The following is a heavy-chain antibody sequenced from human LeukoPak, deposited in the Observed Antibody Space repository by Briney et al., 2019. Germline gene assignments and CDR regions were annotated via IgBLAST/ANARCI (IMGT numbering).Heavy chain of an antibody. CDR2: IYYRGST. V-gene: IGHV4-59*01. D-gene: IGHD6-19*01. CDR3: ARVSSGWCEFDY. J-gene: IGHJ4*02. CDR1: GGSISSYY. Sequence: PSETLSLTCTVSGGSISSYYWSWIRQPPGKGLEWIGYIYYRGSTNYNPSLKSRLTISVDTSKNQFSLKLSSVTAADTAVYYCARVSSGWCEFDYWGQGALVTVSS.